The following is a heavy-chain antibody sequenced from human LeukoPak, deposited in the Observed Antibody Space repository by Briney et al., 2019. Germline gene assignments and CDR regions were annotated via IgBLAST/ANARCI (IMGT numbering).Heavy chain of an antibody. D-gene: IGHD1-1*01. CDR1: GYTFTDYY. CDR3: ARAANWHDDDWFDP. Sequence: ASVKVSCKASGYTFTDYYMHWVRQAPGQGLEWIGWISPDSGRTGFAQKFQGRVTMTRDTSISTAYMELSRLRSDDTAVYYCARAANWHDDDWFDPWGQGTLVTVSS. J-gene: IGHJ5*02. CDR2: ISPDSGRT. V-gene: IGHV1-2*02.